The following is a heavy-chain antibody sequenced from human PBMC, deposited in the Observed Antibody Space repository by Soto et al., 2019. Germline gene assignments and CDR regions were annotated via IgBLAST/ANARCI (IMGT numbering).Heavy chain of an antibody. CDR1: GFTFSSYA. CDR3: AKGKSSSWYNKSCYYYYYGMDV. Sequence: EVQLLESGGGLVQPGGSLRLSCAASGFTFSSYAMSWVRQAPGKGLEWVSAISGSGGSTYYADSVKGRFTISRDNSKNTLYLQMNSLRAEDTAVYYCAKGKSSSWYNKSCYYYYYGMDVWGQGTTVTVSS. D-gene: IGHD6-13*01. J-gene: IGHJ6*02. V-gene: IGHV3-23*01. CDR2: ISGSGGST.